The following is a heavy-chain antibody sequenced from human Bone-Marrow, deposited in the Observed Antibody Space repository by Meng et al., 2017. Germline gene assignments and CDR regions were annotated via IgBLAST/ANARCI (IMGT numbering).Heavy chain of an antibody. CDR1: GFTFRSYS. CDR3: ARDLFRGTQPDY. CDR2: ISSSSYI. V-gene: IGHV3-21*01. D-gene: IGHD3-10*01. Sequence: GESLKISWAASGFTFRSYSMNWVRQAPGKGLEWVSSISSSSYIYYADSVKGRFTISRDNAKNSLYLQMNSLRAEDTAVYYCARDLFRGTQPDYWGQGTLVTVAS. J-gene: IGHJ4*02.